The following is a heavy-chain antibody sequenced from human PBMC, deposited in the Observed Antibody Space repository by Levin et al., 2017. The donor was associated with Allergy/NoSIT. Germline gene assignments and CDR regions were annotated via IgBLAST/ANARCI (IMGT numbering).Heavy chain of an antibody. V-gene: IGHV3-7*04. CDR3: ARDDYYYYMDV. CDR2: MKEDGYNK. J-gene: IGHJ6*03. CDR1: GFTLSSHW. Sequence: GGSLRLSCAASGFTLSSHWMTWVRQAPGKGLEWVASMKEDGYNKYYVDSVKGRFTISRDNTKYSLYLQMNSLRAEDTAVYYCARDDYYYYMDVWGKGTTVTVSS.